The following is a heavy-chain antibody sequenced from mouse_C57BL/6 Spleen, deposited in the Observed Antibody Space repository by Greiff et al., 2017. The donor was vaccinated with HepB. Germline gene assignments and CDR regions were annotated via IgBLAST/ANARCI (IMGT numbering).Heavy chain of an antibody. D-gene: IGHD1-1*01. Sequence: QVQLQQSGAELVKPGASVKLSCKASGYTFTSYWMQWVKQRPGQGLEWIGEIDPSDSYTNYNQKFKGKATLTVDTSSSTAYMQLSSLTSEDSAVYYCARGGTTVASYAMDYWGQGTSVTVSS. CDR1: GYTFTSYW. V-gene: IGHV1-50*01. J-gene: IGHJ4*01. CDR3: ARGGTTVASYAMDY. CDR2: IDPSDSYT.